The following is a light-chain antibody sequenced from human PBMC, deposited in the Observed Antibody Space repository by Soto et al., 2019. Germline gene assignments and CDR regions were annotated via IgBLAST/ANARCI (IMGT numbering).Light chain of an antibody. CDR1: RDDIGPYDY. CDR2: ELT. V-gene: IGLV2-14*01. Sequence: QTVLRQPAPESRSAGEAITITCGGTRDDIGPYDYVSRYQQPPGNAPKLLVYELTNRPSGVSDRFSRSKSGNTPSLTISGLQAEDEADYYCNSYTNSIAVVCGGGTKVTVL. CDR3: NSYTNSIAVV. J-gene: IGLJ2*01.